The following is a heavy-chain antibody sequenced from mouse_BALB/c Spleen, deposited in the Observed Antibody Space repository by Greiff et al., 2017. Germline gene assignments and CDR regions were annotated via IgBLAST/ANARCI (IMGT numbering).Heavy chain of an antibody. CDR3: ARGEVYGNYGYAMDY. D-gene: IGHD2-10*02. Sequence: EVQLQQSGPELVKPGASVKISCKASGYTFTDYNMHWVKQSHGQSLEWIGYIYPYNGGTGYNQKFKSKATLTVDNSSSTAYMELRSLTSEDSAVYYCARGEVYGNYGYAMDYWGQGTSVTVSA. V-gene: IGHV1S29*02. J-gene: IGHJ4*01. CDR2: IYPYNGGT. CDR1: GYTFTDYN.